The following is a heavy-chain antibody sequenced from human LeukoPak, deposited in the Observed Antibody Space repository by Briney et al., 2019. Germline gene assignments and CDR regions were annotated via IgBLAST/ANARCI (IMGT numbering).Heavy chain of an antibody. Sequence: GGSLRLSCAASGFTFSGYWMTWVRQAPGKGLEWVANIKQDGSEKYYVDSVKGRFTISRDNAKNSLYLQMNSLRAEDTAVYYCARVMDDSSGWIGDYYYMDVWGKGTTVTVSS. CDR1: GFTFSGYW. D-gene: IGHD6-19*01. CDR3: ARVMDDSSGWIGDYYYMDV. J-gene: IGHJ6*03. CDR2: IKQDGSEK. V-gene: IGHV3-7*01.